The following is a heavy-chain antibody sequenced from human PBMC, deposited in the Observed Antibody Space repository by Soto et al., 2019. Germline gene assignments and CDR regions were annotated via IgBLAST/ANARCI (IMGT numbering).Heavy chain of an antibody. CDR2: IIPIFGNT. Sequence: GASVKVSCKASRGPFSSYAISWVRQAPGQGLEWMGGIIPIFGNTNYAQKFQERVTITRDMSTSTAYMELSSLRSEDTAVYYCAAPRAHLPYSIAFDIWGQGTMVTVS. D-gene: IGHD2-21*01. CDR3: AAPRAHLPYSIAFDI. V-gene: IGHV1-69*05. CDR1: RGPFSSYA. J-gene: IGHJ3*02.